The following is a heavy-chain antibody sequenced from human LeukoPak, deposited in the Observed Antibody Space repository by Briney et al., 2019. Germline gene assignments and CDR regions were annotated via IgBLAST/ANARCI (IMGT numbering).Heavy chain of an antibody. J-gene: IGHJ4*02. Sequence: GASVKVSCKASGYTFTSYAMNWVRQAPGQGLEWMGRLNTNTGIPTSAQGFTGRFVFSLDTSVSTAYLQISSLKAEDTAVYYCARAPDLGDSMNLWGQGTPVTVSS. CDR2: LNTNTGIP. V-gene: IGHV7-4-1*02. CDR3: ARAPDLGDSMNL. CDR1: GYTFTSYA. D-gene: IGHD4-17*01.